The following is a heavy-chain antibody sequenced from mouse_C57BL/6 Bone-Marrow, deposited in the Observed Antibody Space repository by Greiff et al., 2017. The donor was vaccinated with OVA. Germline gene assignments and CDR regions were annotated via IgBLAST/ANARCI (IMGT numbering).Heavy chain of an antibody. J-gene: IGHJ1*03. CDR3: ARIPLFTTDWYFDV. V-gene: IGHV1-55*01. Sequence: QVQLQQPGAELVKPGASVKMSCKASGYTFTSYWITWVKQRPGQGLEWIGDIYPGSGSTNYNEKFKSKATLTVDTSSSTAYMQLSSLTSEDSAVYYVARIPLFTTDWYFDVWGTGTTVTVSS. CDR1: GYTFTSYW. D-gene: IGHD1-1*01. CDR2: IYPGSGST.